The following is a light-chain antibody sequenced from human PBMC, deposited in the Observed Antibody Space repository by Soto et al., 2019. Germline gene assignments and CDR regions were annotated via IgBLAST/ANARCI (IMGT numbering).Light chain of an antibody. V-gene: IGLV2-14*01. Sequence: QSALTQPASVSGSPGQSITISCTGTSSDIGADDFVSWYQHHPDKIPKLIIFEVTYRPTGISHRFSASKSGNTASLTISGLEAEDEAFYYCSSYRKTTFPHVVFGGGTQLTVL. J-gene: IGLJ2*01. CDR3: SSYRKTTFPHVV. CDR2: EVT. CDR1: SSDIGADDF.